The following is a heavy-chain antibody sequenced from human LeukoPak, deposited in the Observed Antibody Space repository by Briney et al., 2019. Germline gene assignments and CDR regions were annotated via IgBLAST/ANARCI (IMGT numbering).Heavy chain of an antibody. Sequence: SETLSLTCAVSGGSISSSNWWSWVRHPPGKGLEWIGEIYHSGSTNYNPSLKSRVTISVDKSKNQFSLKLSSVTAADTAVYYCASAMTTVRPGAFDIWGQGTMVTVSS. V-gene: IGHV4-4*02. CDR3: ASAMTTVRPGAFDI. J-gene: IGHJ3*02. CDR1: GGSISSSNW. D-gene: IGHD4-17*01. CDR2: IYHSGST.